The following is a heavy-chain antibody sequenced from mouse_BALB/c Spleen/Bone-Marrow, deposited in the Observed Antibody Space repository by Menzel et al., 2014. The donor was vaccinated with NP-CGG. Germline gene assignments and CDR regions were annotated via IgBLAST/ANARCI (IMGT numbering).Heavy chain of an antibody. CDR1: GFTFSNYG. J-gene: IGHJ3*01. D-gene: IGHD2-4*01. CDR3: ARHAYYDQTEVSFVY. V-gene: IGHV5-9-2*01. Sequence: EVKLVESGGGLVKSGGSLKLSCAASGFTFSNYGMSWVRQTPEKRLEWVATTSGGGSYTFYSDSVKGRFTISRDNAKNNLYLQLSSLRSEDTALYYCARHAYYDQTEVSFVYWGQGTLVTVSA. CDR2: TSGGGSYT.